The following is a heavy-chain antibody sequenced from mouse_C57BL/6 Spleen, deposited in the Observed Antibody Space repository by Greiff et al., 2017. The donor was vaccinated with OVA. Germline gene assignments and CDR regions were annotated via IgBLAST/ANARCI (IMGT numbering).Heavy chain of an antibody. J-gene: IGHJ3*01. D-gene: IGHD2-3*01. CDR2: INPSTGGT. Sequence: EVQLQQSGPELVKPGASVKISCKASGYSFTGYYMNWVEQSPEKSLEWIGEINPSTGGTTYNQKFKAKATLTVDKSSSTAYMQLKSLTSEDSAVYYCARSDDGYYPVFAYWGQGTLVTVSA. V-gene: IGHV1-42*01. CDR1: GYSFTGYY. CDR3: ARSDDGYYPVFAY.